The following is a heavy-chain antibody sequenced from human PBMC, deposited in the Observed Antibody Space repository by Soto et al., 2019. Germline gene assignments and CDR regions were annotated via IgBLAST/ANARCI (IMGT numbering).Heavy chain of an antibody. D-gene: IGHD1-26*01. CDR3: ARDKGSLLAWFDP. CDR1: GFTFSDYY. CDR2: ISSSGSTI. J-gene: IGHJ5*02. Sequence: GGSLRLSCAASGFTFSDYYMSWIRQAPGKGLEWVSYISSSGSTIYYGDSVKGRFTISRDNAKNSLYLQMNSLRAEDTAVYYCARDKGSLLAWFDPWGQGTLVTVSS. V-gene: IGHV3-11*01.